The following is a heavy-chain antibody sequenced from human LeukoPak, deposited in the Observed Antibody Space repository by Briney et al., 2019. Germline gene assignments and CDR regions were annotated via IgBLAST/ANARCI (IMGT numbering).Heavy chain of an antibody. J-gene: IGHJ4*02. Sequence: GGSLRLSCAASGFTSSDHYMTWIRQAPGKGLEWISYISGNMNTIDYADSVKGRFTISRDNAKGSLYLQMNSLRAEDTAVYYCARVKKEQWLGDYFDSWGQGTLVTVSS. D-gene: IGHD3-10*01. CDR3: ARVKKEQWLGDYFDS. V-gene: IGHV3-11*04. CDR1: GFTSSDHY. CDR2: ISGNMNTI.